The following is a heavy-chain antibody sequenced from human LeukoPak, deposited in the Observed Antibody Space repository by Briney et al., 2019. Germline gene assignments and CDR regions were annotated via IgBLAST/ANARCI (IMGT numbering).Heavy chain of an antibody. Sequence: SVKVSCKASGGTFSSYAISWMRQAPGQGLEWMGGIIPIFGTANYAQKFQGRVTITADKSTSTAYMELSSLRSEDTAVYYCAGGGGGDILTGYYDYWGQGTLVTVSS. D-gene: IGHD3-9*01. V-gene: IGHV1-69*06. CDR3: AGGGGGDILTGYYDY. J-gene: IGHJ4*02. CDR2: IIPIFGTA. CDR1: GGTFSSYA.